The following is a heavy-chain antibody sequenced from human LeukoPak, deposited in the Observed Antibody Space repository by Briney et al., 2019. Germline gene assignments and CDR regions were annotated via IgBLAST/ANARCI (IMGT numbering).Heavy chain of an antibody. D-gene: IGHD3-3*01. CDR3: ARDDGLFGVATAFDY. V-gene: IGHV3-21*01. CDR2: ISSSSSYI. J-gene: IGHJ4*02. Sequence: PGGSLRLSCAASGFTFSSYSMNWVRQAPGKGLEWVSSISSSSSYIYYADSVKGRFTISRDNAKNSLYLQMNSLRAEDTAVYYCARDDGLFGVATAFDYWGQGTLVTVSS. CDR1: GFTFSSYS.